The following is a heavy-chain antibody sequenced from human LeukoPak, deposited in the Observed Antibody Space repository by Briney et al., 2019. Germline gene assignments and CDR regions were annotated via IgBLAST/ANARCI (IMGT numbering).Heavy chain of an antibody. J-gene: IGHJ4*02. Sequence: ASVKVSCKVPGYTLTELSMHWVRQAPGKGLEWMGGFDPEDGETIYAQKFQGRVTMTEDTSTDTAYMELSSLRSEDTAVYYCATPYYYDSSGYEYYFDYWGQGTLVTVSS. V-gene: IGHV1-24*01. D-gene: IGHD3-22*01. CDR1: GYTLTELS. CDR3: ATPYYYDSSGYEYYFDY. CDR2: FDPEDGET.